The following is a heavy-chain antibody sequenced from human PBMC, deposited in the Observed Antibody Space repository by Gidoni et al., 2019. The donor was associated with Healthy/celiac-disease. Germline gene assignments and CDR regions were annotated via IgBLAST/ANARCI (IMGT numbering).Heavy chain of an antibody. CDR1: GVNVSNAW. D-gene: IGHD5-12*01. CDR3: TPGGYRYYGMDV. J-gene: IGHJ6*02. Sequence: EVQLVESGGGLGKPGGSLRLSCAASGVNVSNAWMSWVRQAPGKGLDWVGRIKSKTDGGTTDYAAPVKGRFTISRDDSNNTLYLQMNSLKTEDTAVYYCTPGGYRYYGMDVWGQGTTVTVSS. CDR2: IKSKTDGGTT. V-gene: IGHV3-15*01.